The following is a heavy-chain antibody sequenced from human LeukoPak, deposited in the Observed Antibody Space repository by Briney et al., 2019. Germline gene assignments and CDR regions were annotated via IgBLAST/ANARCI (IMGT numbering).Heavy chain of an antibody. V-gene: IGHV4-34*01. CDR3: AIYSSSWAFDY. CDR2: ISHSGST. D-gene: IGHD6-13*01. J-gene: IGHJ4*02. CDR1: GGSFSGYY. Sequence: SETLSLTCAVYGGSFSGYYWCWSRQPPGEGLEWIGVISHSGSTNYNPSLKSRVTISVDTSKNQFSLKLSSVSAADTAVYYCAIYSSSWAFDYWGQGTLVTVSS.